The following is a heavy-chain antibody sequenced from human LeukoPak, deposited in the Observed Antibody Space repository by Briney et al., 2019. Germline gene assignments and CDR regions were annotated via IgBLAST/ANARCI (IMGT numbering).Heavy chain of an antibody. V-gene: IGHV3-43*02. CDR2: ISGDGGST. Sequence: GGSLRLSCAASGFTFDDYAMHWVRQAPGKGLEWVSLISGDGGSTYYADSVKGRLTISRDNSKNSLHLQMNSLRTEDTALYYCAKEGYYYDSSGYRAYYYYMDVWGKGTTVTVSS. J-gene: IGHJ6*03. D-gene: IGHD3-22*01. CDR3: AKEGYYYDSSGYRAYYYYMDV. CDR1: GFTFDDYA.